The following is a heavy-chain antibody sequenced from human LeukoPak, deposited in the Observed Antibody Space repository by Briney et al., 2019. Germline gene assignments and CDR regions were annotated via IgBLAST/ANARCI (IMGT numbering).Heavy chain of an antibody. Sequence: ASVKVSCKASGYIFTSYNMYWVRQAPGQGLEWMGWISGYNGNTNYAQKLQGRVSMTADTSTSTAYMELRSLRSDDTAVYYCARSGRGTYYYSDYWGQGTLVTVSS. CDR1: GYIFTSYN. CDR3: ARSGRGTYYYSDY. J-gene: IGHJ4*02. CDR2: ISGYNGNT. V-gene: IGHV1-18*04. D-gene: IGHD1-26*01.